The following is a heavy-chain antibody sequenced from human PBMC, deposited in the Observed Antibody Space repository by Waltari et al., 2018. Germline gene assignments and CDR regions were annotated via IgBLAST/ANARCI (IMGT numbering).Heavy chain of an antibody. CDR2: IYPSDSEV. CDR1: GTSSTTSW. CDR3: AKGADYFQQ. J-gene: IGHJ1*01. V-gene: IGHV5-51*01. Sequence: ELQLVQSGPEVKNPGEPLRTPCQARGTSSTTSWIAWLRQVPGGGLQWLAMIYPSDSEVKYSPVFEGQVDVSADSSISTVYLQWTSLKVADTGIYYCAKGADYFQQWGQGTPVTVAS.